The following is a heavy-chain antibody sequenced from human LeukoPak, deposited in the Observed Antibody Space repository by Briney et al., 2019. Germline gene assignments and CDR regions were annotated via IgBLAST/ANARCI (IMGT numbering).Heavy chain of an antibody. Sequence: GGSLRLSCAASGFTFSSYNMNWVRQAPGKGLEWVSYISSSSSAIYYADSVEGRFTISRDNAKNSLYLQMNSLRAEDTAVYYCARGVPYASWSGPHYSDYWGQGTLVTVSS. CDR1: GFTFSSYN. CDR3: ARGVPYASWSGPHYSDY. CDR2: ISSSSSAI. D-gene: IGHD3-3*01. V-gene: IGHV3-48*01. J-gene: IGHJ4*02.